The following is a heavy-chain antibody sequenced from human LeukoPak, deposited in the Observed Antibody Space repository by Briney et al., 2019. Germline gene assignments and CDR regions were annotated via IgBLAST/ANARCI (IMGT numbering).Heavy chain of an antibody. CDR3: AREGGSYPLREYYFDY. V-gene: IGHV3-11*04. CDR1: GFTFSDYY. CDR2: ISSSGSTI. Sequence: GRSLRLSCAASGFTFSDYYMSWIRQAPGKGLEWVSYISSSGSTIYYADSVKGRFTISRDNAKNSLYLQMNSLRAEDTAVYYCAREGGSYPLREYYFDYWGQGTLVTVSS. D-gene: IGHD1-26*01. J-gene: IGHJ4*02.